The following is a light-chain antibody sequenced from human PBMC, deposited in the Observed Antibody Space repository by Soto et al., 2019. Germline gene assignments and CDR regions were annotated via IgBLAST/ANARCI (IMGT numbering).Light chain of an antibody. CDR1: QTVSSSS. CDR3: HQYGNSRT. Sequence: EIVLTQSPGTLSLSPGERATLSCMASQTVSSSSLAWYQQKPGQAPRLLIDGASNRATGIPDRFSGSGSGTDFTLTISRLEPEDFAVYYCHQYGNSRTFVQGTKVEIK. CDR2: GAS. V-gene: IGKV3-20*01. J-gene: IGKJ1*01.